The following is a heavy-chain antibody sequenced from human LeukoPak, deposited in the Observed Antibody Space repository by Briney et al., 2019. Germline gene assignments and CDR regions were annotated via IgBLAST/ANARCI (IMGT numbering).Heavy chain of an antibody. Sequence: SETLSLTCTVSGVSISSYYWSWIRQPPGKGLELIGYIYYIGSTNYNPSLKSRVTISVDTSKNQLSLKLSSVTAADTAVYYCARFSVAAAGTGWFDPWGQGTLVTVS. V-gene: IGHV4-59*01. CDR1: GVSISSYY. CDR3: ARFSVAAAGTGWFDP. J-gene: IGHJ5*02. CDR2: IYYIGST. D-gene: IGHD6-13*01.